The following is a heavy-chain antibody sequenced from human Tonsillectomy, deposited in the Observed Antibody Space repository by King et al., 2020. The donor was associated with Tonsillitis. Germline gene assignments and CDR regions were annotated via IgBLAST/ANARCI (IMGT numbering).Heavy chain of an antibody. J-gene: IGHJ4*02. D-gene: IGHD5-24*01. CDR1: GASFSDYY. CDR3: ARARDGSLDY. CDR2: INHSGST. V-gene: IGHV4-34*01. Sequence: VQLQQWGAGLLKPSETLSLTCTIYGASFSDYYWSWIRQPPGKGLEWIGEINHSGSTNYNPSLKSRVTISVDTSKNQFSLKLSSVTAADTAVYFCARARDGSLDYWGQGTLVTVSS.